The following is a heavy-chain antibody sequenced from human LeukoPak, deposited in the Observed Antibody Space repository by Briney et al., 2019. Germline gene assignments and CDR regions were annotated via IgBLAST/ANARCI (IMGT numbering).Heavy chain of an antibody. CDR2: ISSRSSSM. D-gene: IGHD4-17*01. J-gene: IGHJ4*02. V-gene: IGHV3-48*02. CDR1: GFTFSTYS. CDR3: ARGATVTSPLDY. Sequence: GGSLRLSCAASGFTFSTYSMNWARQAPGKGLEWVSYISSRSSSMSYSFSVKGRFIISRDNAKNSLYLQMNRLRDEDTAVYFCARGATVTSPLDYRGQGTLVTVSS.